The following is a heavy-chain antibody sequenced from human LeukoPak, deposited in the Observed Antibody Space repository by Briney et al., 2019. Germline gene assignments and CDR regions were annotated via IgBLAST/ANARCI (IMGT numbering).Heavy chain of an antibody. Sequence: GGSLRLSCAASGFMFSSNWMSWVRQAPGKGLVWVSRINSDGSTTNYADSVKGRFIISRDNAKNTLYLQMNSLRAEDTAVYYCTRPESSSSLACDHWGQGTLVTVSS. CDR3: TRPESSSSLACDH. V-gene: IGHV3-74*01. J-gene: IGHJ4*02. D-gene: IGHD2-2*01. CDR2: INSDGSTT. CDR1: GFMFSSNW.